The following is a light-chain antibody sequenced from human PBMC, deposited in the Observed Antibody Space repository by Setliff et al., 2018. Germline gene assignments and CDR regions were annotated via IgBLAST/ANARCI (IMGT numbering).Light chain of an antibody. V-gene: IGLV2-8*01. CDR1: SSDVGAYNY. CDR2: EVT. Sequence: LAQPPSASGSPGQSLTISCTGTSSDVGAYNYVSWYQQHPGKAPKLMIYEVTKRPSGVPDRFSGSKSGNTASLTVSGLQADDEADYYCSSYAASYNPYVFGTGTKVTVL. CDR3: SSYAASYNPYV. J-gene: IGLJ1*01.